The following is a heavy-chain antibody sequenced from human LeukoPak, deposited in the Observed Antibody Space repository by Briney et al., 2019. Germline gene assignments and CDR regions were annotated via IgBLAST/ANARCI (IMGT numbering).Heavy chain of an antibody. D-gene: IGHD5-18*01. Sequence: SVKVSCKASGGTFSSYAISWVRQAPGQGLEWMGRIIPILGIANYAQKFQGRVTITADKSTSTAYMELSSLRSEDTAVYYCAREGSGDTAMVTDFDYWGQGTLVTVSS. CDR2: IIPILGIA. J-gene: IGHJ4*02. CDR3: AREGSGDTAMVTDFDY. CDR1: GGTFSSYA. V-gene: IGHV1-69*04.